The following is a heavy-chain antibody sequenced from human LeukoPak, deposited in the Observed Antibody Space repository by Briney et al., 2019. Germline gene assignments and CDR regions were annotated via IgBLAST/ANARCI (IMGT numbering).Heavy chain of an antibody. CDR1: GFGFSSYD. Sequence: PGGSLRLSCAVSGFGFSSYDMHWVRQPAGKGLEWVSGIGTAGDSYYAGSVKGRFTISRENAKNSLYLQMNSLRARDTAVYYCARGGDEGFDPWGQGTLVTVSS. J-gene: IGHJ5*02. D-gene: IGHD3-10*01. V-gene: IGHV3-13*01. CDR2: IGTAGDS. CDR3: ARGGDEGFDP.